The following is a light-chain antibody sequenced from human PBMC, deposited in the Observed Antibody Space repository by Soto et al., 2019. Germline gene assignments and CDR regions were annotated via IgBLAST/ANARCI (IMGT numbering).Light chain of an antibody. CDR3: QQRSNWLLT. J-gene: IGKJ4*01. CDR2: DAS. CDR1: QSVSSY. V-gene: IGKV3-11*01. Sequence: EIVLTQSPATLSLSPGERAPLSCRASQSVSSYLAWYQQKPGQAPRLLIYDASNRATGIPARFSGSGSGTDFTLTISSXEPEDFAVYYCQQRSNWLLTFGGGTKVDIK.